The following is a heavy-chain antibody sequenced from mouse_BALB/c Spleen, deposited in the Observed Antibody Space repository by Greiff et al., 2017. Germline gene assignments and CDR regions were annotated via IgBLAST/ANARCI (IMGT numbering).Heavy chain of an antibody. Sequence: SGAELVKPGASVKLSCKASGYTFTSYYMYWVKQRPGQGLEWIGEINPSNGGTNFNEKFKSKATLTVDKSSSTAYMQLSSLTSEDSAVYYCTRSDGSSLYYAMDYWGQGTSVTVSS. CDR1: GYTFTSYY. CDR2: INPSNGGT. V-gene: IGHV1S81*02. J-gene: IGHJ4*01. CDR3: TRSDGSSLYYAMDY. D-gene: IGHD1-1*01.